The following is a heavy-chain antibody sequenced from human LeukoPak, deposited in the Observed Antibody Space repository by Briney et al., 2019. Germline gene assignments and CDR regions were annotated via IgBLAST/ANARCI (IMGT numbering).Heavy chain of an antibody. Sequence: SETLSLTCAAYGGSFSGYYWGCIRPPPGKGQKRIVGIYYSGSNYYNPSLKGRVTISVDTSKNQFFLKLSSVTDADTAVYYCARLSTMIVVELNFDYWGQGTLVTVSS. V-gene: IGHV4-34*01. J-gene: IGHJ4*02. CDR2: IYYSGSN. CDR1: GGSFSGYY. CDR3: ARLSTMIVVELNFDY. D-gene: IGHD3-22*01.